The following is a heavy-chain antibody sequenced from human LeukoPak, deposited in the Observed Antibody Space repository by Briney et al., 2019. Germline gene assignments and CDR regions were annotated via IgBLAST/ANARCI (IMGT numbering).Heavy chain of an antibody. V-gene: IGHV3-30*02. CDR2: IRYDGSNK. D-gene: IGHD3-10*01. Sequence: GGSLRLSCAASGFTFGSYGMHWVRQAPGKGLEWVAFIRYDGSNKYYADSVKGRFTISRDNSKNTLYLQMNSLRAEDTAVYYCAKSSKAILLWFGELSGYFDYWGQGTLVTVSS. J-gene: IGHJ4*02. CDR1: GFTFGSYG. CDR3: AKSSKAILLWFGELSGYFDY.